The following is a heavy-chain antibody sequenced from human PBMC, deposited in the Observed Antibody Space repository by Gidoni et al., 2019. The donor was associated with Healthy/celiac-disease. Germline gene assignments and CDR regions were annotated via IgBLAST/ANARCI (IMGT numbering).Heavy chain of an antibody. V-gene: IGHV1-3*01. J-gene: IGHJ4*02. CDR2: INPGNGNT. D-gene: IGHD3-16*02. Sequence: QVQLVQSGAEVKKPGASVKVSCTASGKPFTSYALHWVRQDPGHRLEWMGWINPGNGNTKHSQTFQGRVTITRDPSASTAYMELSSLRSEDTAVYYCARGGRRLGELSRLYYWGQGTLVTVSS. CDR1: GKPFTSYA. CDR3: ARGGRRLGELSRLYY.